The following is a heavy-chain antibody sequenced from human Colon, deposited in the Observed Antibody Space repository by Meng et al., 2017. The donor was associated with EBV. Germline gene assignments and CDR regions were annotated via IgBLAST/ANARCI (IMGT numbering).Heavy chain of an antibody. CDR3: ARVGAYCGGDCYHPR. CDR2: IYHSGST. J-gene: IGHJ4*02. D-gene: IGHD2-21*02. Sequence: QVQLQESGRGLVKPSGTLSLTCAVPGGSLSSRNWWSWVRQPPGKGLEWIGEIYHSGSTNYNPSLKSRVTISVDESKNQFSLRLSSVTAADTAVYYCARVGAYCGGDCYHPRWGQGTLVTVSS. CDR1: GGSLSSRNW. V-gene: IGHV4-4*02.